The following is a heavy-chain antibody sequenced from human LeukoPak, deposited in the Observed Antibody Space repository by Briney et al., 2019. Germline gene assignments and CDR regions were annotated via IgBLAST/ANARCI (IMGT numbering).Heavy chain of an antibody. J-gene: IGHJ6*03. CDR2: ISSSGSTI. CDR3: ARGGWFGDHHYYYYYYMDV. V-gene: IGHV3-48*03. Sequence: SGGSLRLSCAASGFTFSSYAMSWVRQAPGKGLEWVSYISSSGSTIYYADSVKGRFTISRDNAKNSLYLQMNSLRAEDTAVYYCARGGWFGDHHYYYYYYMDVWGKGTTVTISS. D-gene: IGHD3-10*01. CDR1: GFTFSSYA.